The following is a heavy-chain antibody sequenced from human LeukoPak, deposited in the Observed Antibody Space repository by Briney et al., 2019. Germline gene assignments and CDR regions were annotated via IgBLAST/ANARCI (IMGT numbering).Heavy chain of an antibody. CDR3: ARGGDYYDQLAEDAFVV. V-gene: IGHV3-30*03. D-gene: IGHD3-22*01. CDR1: GFTFSSYG. J-gene: IGHJ3*01. CDR2: ISYDGSNK. Sequence: GGSLRLSCAASGFTFSSYGMHWVRQAPGKGLEWVAVISYDGSNKYYSDSVKGRFTISRDNSKNTLYLQMNSLRAEATAVYYCARGGDYYDQLAEDAFVVWGQGTVVTVSS.